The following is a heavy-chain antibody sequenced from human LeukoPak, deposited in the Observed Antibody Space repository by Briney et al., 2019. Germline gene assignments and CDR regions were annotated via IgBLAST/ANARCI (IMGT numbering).Heavy chain of an antibody. V-gene: IGHV1-8*02. J-gene: IGHJ6*02. CDR2: MNPRSGNT. CDR3: ARDDYPYGMDV. Sequence: ASVKVSCKASGGTFSSYAINWVRQATGQGLEWMGWMNPRSGNTGYAQKFQGRVTMTRNTSTSTAYMELSSLRSEDTAVYYCARDDYPYGMDVWGQGTTVTVSS. CDR1: GGTFSSYA.